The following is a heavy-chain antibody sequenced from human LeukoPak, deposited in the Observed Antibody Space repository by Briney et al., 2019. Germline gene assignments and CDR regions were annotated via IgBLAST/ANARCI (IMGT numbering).Heavy chain of an antibody. CDR3: ARHYGGIAVNWFDP. J-gene: IGHJ5*02. D-gene: IGHD6-19*01. CDR1: GYSFTSYW. V-gene: IGHV5-10-1*01. Sequence: GESLKISCKGSGYSFTSYWISWVRQMPGKGLERMGRIDPTDSYTNYSPSFHGHVTISADKSISTAYLQWSSLKASDTAMYYCARHYGGIAVNWFDPWGQGTLVTVSS. CDR2: IDPTDSYT.